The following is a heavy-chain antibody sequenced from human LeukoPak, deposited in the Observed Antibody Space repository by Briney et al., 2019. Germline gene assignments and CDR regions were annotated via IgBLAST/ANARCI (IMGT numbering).Heavy chain of an antibody. CDR3: ARETLSSGWYSGLDY. Sequence: GGSLRLSCAASGFNFSDYYMSWIRQAPGRGLEWVSYISSTSVTKYYADSVKGRFTISRDNSKNTLYLQMGSLRAEDMAVYYCARETLSSGWYSGLDYWGQGTLVTVSS. D-gene: IGHD6-19*01. CDR2: ISSTSVTK. V-gene: IGHV3-11*04. CDR1: GFNFSDYY. J-gene: IGHJ4*02.